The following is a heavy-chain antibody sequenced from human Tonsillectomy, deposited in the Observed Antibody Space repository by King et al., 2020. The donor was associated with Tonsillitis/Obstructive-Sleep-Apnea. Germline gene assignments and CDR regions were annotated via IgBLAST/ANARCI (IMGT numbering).Heavy chain of an antibody. V-gene: IGHV1-46*01. CDR1: GYTFTSYY. Sequence: VQLVESGAEVKKPGASVKVSCKASGYTFTSYYMHWVRQAPGQGLEWMGIINPSGGSTSYAQKFQGRVTMTRDTSTSTVYMELSSLRSEDTAVYYCARAGYPYKWGLNALDYCGKGTLVAVSS. D-gene: IGHD7-27*01. CDR3: ARAGYPYKWGLNALDY. J-gene: IGHJ4*02. CDR2: INPSGGST.